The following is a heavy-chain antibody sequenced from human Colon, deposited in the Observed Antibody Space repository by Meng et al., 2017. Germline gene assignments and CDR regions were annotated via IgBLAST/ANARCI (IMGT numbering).Heavy chain of an antibody. D-gene: IGHD1-14*01. CDR2: LNAGHDNT. V-gene: IGHV1-3*01. Sequence: QLVWSGAEVKTPGAAVKLSCTASGYTFTIYAIHWGRQAIGQRLEWVGALNAGHDNTDYSQRFQGRDTIISDTSASTVYMELNSLTYKDTVMYFCARKAEVAINWFDPWGQGTLVTVSS. CDR1: GYTFTIYA. J-gene: IGHJ5*02. CDR3: ARKAEVAINWFDP.